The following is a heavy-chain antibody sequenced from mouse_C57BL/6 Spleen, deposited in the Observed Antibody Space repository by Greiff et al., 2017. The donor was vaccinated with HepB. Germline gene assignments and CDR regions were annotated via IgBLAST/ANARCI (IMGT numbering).Heavy chain of an antibody. CDR3: ATGTDYYGSSYPFAY. CDR1: GYSFTSYY. CDR2: IYPGSGNT. D-gene: IGHD1-1*01. V-gene: IGHV1-66*01. Sequence: VQLQQSGPELVKPGASVKISCKASGYSFTSYYIHWVKQRPGQGLEWIGWIYPGSGNTKYNEKFKGKATLTADTSSSTAYMQLSSLTSEDSAVYYWATGTDYYGSSYPFAYWGQETLVTVSA. J-gene: IGHJ3*01.